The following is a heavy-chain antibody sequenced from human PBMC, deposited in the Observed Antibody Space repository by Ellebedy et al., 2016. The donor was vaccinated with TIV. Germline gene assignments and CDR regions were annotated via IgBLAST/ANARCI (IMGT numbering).Heavy chain of an antibody. V-gene: IGHV3-33*01. D-gene: IGHD3-16*01. J-gene: IGHJ6*02. CDR2: ILDDGSDQ. Sequence: GESLKISXVASGFTFKSYGMHWVRQAPGKGLEWVAVILDDGSDQSYAASVKGRFTISRDNSKNTLYLQMNSLGADDTAVYYCATDDDLGDNGLDVWGQGATVTVSS. CDR3: ATDDDLGDNGLDV. CDR1: GFTFKSYG.